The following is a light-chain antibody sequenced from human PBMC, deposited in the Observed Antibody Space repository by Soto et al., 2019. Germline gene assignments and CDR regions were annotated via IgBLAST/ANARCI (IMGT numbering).Light chain of an antibody. CDR2: AVS. J-gene: IGKJ1*01. CDR1: KTIAPN. Sequence: DIQMTQSPSSLFESKGAKVTLTSGQSKTIAPNLNWYQQRPGKAPKLLIYAVSSLQSGVSSRFSGSGSGTDFTLSINSLQREDFATYYCQQTYSAPPLFGQGTKVEIK. V-gene: IGKV1-39*01. CDR3: QQTYSAPPL.